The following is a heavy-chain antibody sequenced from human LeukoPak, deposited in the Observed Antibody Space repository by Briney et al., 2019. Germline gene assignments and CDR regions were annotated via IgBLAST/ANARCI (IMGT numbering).Heavy chain of an antibody. D-gene: IGHD6-13*01. CDR2: ISSSSSYI. J-gene: IGHJ4*02. CDR1: GFTFSSYS. V-gene: IGHV3-21*01. Sequence: PGGSLRLSCAASGFTFSSYSMNWVRQAPGKGLEWVSSISSSSSYIYYADSVKGRFTISRDNAKNSLYLQMNSLRAEDTAVYYCAREGSSYAGDYYFDYWGQGTLVTVSS. CDR3: AREGSSYAGDYYFDY.